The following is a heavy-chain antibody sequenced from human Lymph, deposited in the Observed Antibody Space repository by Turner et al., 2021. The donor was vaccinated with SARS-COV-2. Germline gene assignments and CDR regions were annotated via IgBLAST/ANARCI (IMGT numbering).Heavy chain of an antibody. CDR2: IYSGGTT. CDR1: GIIVSRNY. V-gene: IGHV3-53*02. D-gene: IGHD6-13*01. CDR3: ARDLGTYGMDV. Sequence: EVHLVETGGGLIQPGGSLSLPCAAVGIIVSRNYMNWVRKAPGKGLEWVSVIYSGGTTYYADSVKGRFNISRDNSKNTLYLQMNSLRVEDTAVYYCARDLGTYGMDVWGQGTTVTVSS. J-gene: IGHJ6*02.